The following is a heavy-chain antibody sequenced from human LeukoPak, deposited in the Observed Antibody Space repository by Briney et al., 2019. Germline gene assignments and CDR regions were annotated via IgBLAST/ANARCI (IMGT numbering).Heavy chain of an antibody. Sequence: GGSLRLSCAASGFTFDDYGMSWVRQAPGKGLEWVSGINWNGGSTGYADSVKGRFTISRDNAKNSLYLQMNILRAEDTALYYCARDRSYYYDSSGYHEVDYWGQGTLVTVSS. V-gene: IGHV3-20*04. CDR3: ARDRSYYYDSSGYHEVDY. J-gene: IGHJ4*02. CDR2: INWNGGST. CDR1: GFTFDDYG. D-gene: IGHD3-22*01.